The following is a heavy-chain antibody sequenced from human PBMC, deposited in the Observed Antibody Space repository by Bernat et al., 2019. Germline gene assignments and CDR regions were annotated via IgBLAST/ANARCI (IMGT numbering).Heavy chain of an antibody. Sequence: EVQVVESGGGLVQPGGSLRLSCAATGFTVNRNHVKWVRQAPGKGLECVSVILDTVFTYYADSVKGRFTISRENFKRTVNHEMNRLRTGETAIYYCGGCGANSVWGQGSLVTDSS. CDR3: GGCGANSV. CDR1: GFTVNRNH. CDR2: ILDTVFT. D-gene: IGHD4/OR15-4a*01. J-gene: IGHJ4*01. V-gene: IGHV3-66*01.